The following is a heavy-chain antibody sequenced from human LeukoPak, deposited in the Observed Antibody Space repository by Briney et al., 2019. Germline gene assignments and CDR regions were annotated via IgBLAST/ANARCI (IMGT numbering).Heavy chain of an antibody. J-gene: IGHJ5*02. V-gene: IGHV4-39*07. CDR1: GGSISSSSYY. D-gene: IGHD6-13*01. CDR2: IYYSGST. CDR3: ARAYSSSWYLNWFDP. Sequence: SETLSLTCTVSGGSISSSSYYWGWIRQPPGKGLEWIGSIYYSGSTYYNPSLKSRVTISIDTSKNQFSLKLSSVTAADTAIYYCARAYSSSWYLNWFDPWGQGTLVTVSS.